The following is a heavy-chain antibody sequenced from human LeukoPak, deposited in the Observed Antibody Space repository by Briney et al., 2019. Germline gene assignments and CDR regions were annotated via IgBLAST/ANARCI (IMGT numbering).Heavy chain of an antibody. J-gene: IGHJ4*02. CDR3: ARAPKGKVLLWFGRAEHFDY. CDR2: TYHRSKWYN. D-gene: IGHD3-10*01. Sequence: SQTLSLTCAISGDSVSSNSAAWNWIRQSPSRGLEWLGRTYHRSKWYNDYAVSVKSRITINPDTSKNQFSLQLSSVTPEDTAVYYCARAPKGKVLLWFGRAEHFDYWGQGTLVTVSS. CDR1: GDSVSSNSAA. V-gene: IGHV6-1*01.